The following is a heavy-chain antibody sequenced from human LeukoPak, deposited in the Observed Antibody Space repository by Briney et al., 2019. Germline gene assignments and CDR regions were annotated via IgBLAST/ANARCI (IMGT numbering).Heavy chain of an antibody. Sequence: ASVKVSCMASGYIFTSYYMHWVRQAPGQGREWLGVVYPSAGTSDPAQRFRARITLSDDTSTSTAYMELRSLKSEDTAIYFCVREYHGGYFDFWGQGTLVTVSS. J-gene: IGHJ4*02. V-gene: IGHV1-46*03. CDR1: GYIFTSYY. D-gene: IGHD3-16*01. CDR3: VREYHGGYFDF. CDR2: VYPSAGTS.